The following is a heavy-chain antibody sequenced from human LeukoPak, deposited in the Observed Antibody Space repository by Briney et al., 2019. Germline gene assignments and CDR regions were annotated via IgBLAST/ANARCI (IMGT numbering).Heavy chain of an antibody. D-gene: IGHD5-12*01. J-gene: IGHJ5*02. V-gene: IGHV4-59*01. CDR1: GGSISSYY. CDR3: ARDAGGYRP. CDR2: IYYSGST. Sequence: PSETLSLTCTVPGGSISSYYWSWIRQPPGKGLEWIGYIYYSGSTNYNPSLKSRVTISVDTSKNQFSLKLSSVTAADTAVYYCARDAGGYRPWGQGTLVTVSS.